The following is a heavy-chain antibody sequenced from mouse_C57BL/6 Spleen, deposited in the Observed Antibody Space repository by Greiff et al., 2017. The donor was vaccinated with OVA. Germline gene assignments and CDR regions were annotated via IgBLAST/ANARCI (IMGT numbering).Heavy chain of an antibody. J-gene: IGHJ1*03. CDR3: ARERDYGSSYWYFDV. D-gene: IGHD1-1*01. CDR1: GYTFTSYW. Sequence: VQLQQPGAELVKPGASVKLSCKASGYTFTSYWMQWVKQRPGQGLEWIGEIDPSDSYTNYNQKFKGKATLTVDTSSSTAYMQLSSLTSEDSAVYYCARERDYGSSYWYFDVWGTGTTVTVSS. CDR2: IDPSDSYT. V-gene: IGHV1-50*01.